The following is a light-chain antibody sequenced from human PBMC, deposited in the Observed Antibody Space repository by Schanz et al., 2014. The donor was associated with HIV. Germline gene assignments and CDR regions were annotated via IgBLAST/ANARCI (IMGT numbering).Light chain of an antibody. J-gene: IGLJ3*02. CDR3: SSYTSGSTKWV. CDR1: SSDVGGYNY. Sequence: QSALTQPASLSGSPGQSITISCTGTSSDVGGYNYVSWSQQHPGKAPKLMIYDVSVRPSGVSDRFSGSKSGVTASLTISGLQAEDEADYYCSSYTSGSTKWVFRGGTKLTVL. CDR2: DVS. V-gene: IGLV2-14*03.